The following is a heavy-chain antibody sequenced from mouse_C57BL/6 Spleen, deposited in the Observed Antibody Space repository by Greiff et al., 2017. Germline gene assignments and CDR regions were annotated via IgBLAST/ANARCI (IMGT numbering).Heavy chain of an antibody. CDR1: GYTFTSYW. CDR3: ARRGRVYDYDAPFAY. J-gene: IGHJ3*01. D-gene: IGHD2-4*01. Sequence: QVQLQQPGAELVMPGASVKLSCKASGYTFTSYWMHWVKQRPGQGLAWIGEIDPSDSYTYYNQKFKGKFTLTVDKSSSTAYMQLSSMTSEDAAVYYCARRGRVYDYDAPFAYWGQGTLVTVSA. CDR2: IDPSDSYT. V-gene: IGHV1-69*01.